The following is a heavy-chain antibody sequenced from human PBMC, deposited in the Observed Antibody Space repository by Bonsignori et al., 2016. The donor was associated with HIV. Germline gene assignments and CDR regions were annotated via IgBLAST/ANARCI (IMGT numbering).Heavy chain of an antibody. V-gene: IGHV1-46*01. J-gene: IGHJ3*02. CDR3: ASRTYYYDSSGYYPDAFDI. CDR2: INPSGGST. Sequence: WVRQAPGQGLEWMGIINPSGGSTSYAQKFQGRVTMTRDTSTSTVYMELSSLRSEDTAVYYCASRTYYYDSSGYYPDAFDIWGQGTMVTVSS. D-gene: IGHD3-22*01.